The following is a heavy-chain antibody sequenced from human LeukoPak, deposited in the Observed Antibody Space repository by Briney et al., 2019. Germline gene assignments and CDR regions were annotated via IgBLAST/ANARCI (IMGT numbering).Heavy chain of an antibody. J-gene: IGHJ4*02. CDR1: GFTFSSYS. CDR3: ARANEPLNYYDSSGYSPYY. V-gene: IGHV3-21*01. D-gene: IGHD3-22*01. Sequence: PGGSLRLSCAASGFTFSSYSMNWVRQAPGKGLEWVSSISSSSSYIHYADSVKGRFTISRDNAKNSLYLQMNSLRAEDTAVYYCARANEPLNYYDSSGYSPYYWGQGTLVTVSS. CDR2: ISSSSSYI.